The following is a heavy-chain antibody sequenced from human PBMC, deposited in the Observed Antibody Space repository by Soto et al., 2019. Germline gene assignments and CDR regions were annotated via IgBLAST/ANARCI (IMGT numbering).Heavy chain of an antibody. D-gene: IGHD2-15*01. Sequence: QVQLVESGGGVVQPGRSLRLSCAASGFTFSSYGMHWVRQAPGKGLEWVAVISYDGSNKYYADSVKGRFTISRDNSKNTLYLQMNSLRAEDTAVYYCVKVVDYWGQGTLVTVSS. CDR1: GFTFSSYG. J-gene: IGHJ4*02. CDR3: VKVVDY. CDR2: ISYDGSNK. V-gene: IGHV3-30*18.